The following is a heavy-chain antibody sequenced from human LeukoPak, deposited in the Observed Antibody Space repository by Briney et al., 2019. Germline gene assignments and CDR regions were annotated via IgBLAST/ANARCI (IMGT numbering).Heavy chain of an antibody. CDR3: ARVCLRDAGFDY. J-gene: IGHJ4*02. CDR2: ITSLSSYI. CDR1: RFTFRSYS. V-gene: IGHV3-21*01. Sequence: GGSLRLSCASSRFTFRSYSMNWVRQARGKGLEWVSSITSLSSYIYYAESVKCQFTISRDNAKTSMYLQMNSRRAEDKAVYYCARVCLRDAGFDYWGQGTLVTVS.